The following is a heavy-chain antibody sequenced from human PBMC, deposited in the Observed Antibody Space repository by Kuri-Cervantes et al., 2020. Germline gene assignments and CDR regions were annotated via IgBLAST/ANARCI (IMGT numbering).Heavy chain of an antibody. CDR2: ISYDGSNK. J-gene: IGHJ6*02. V-gene: IGHV3-30-3*01. Sequence: GESLKISCAASGFTFSSYAMHWVRQAPGKGLEWVVVISYDGSNKYYVDSVKGRFTISRDNSKNTLYLQMNSLRAEDTAVYYCARQITTIGVHYYGMDVWGQGTTVTVSS. CDR1: GFTFSSYA. D-gene: IGHD5-12*01. CDR3: ARQITTIGVHYYGMDV.